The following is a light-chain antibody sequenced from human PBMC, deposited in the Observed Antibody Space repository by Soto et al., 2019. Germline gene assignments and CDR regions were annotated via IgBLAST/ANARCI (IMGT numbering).Light chain of an antibody. J-gene: IGKJ5*01. V-gene: IGKV3-11*01. CDR2: EAS. CDR3: QQRGNWPLT. CDR1: QTVRSDY. Sequence: EIVLTQSPATLSVSAGESVTISCRASQTVRSDYLALYRQSPGQPPRLLLFEASNRAPGIPARFSGSGSGTDFTLTSSSLEPEDFAVYYCQQRGNWPLTFGQGTRLEIK.